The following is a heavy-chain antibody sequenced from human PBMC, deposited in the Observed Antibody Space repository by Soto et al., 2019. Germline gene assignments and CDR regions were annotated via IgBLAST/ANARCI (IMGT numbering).Heavy chain of an antibody. V-gene: IGHV1-2*04. J-gene: IGHJ5*02. CDR1: GYTFTDYY. CDR3: ARGAMTDQPQTRFDP. Sequence: QVHLVQSGAEVKKPGASVKVSCTASGYTFTDYYMHWLRQAPGQGLEWMGWVNIDSGGTNYAQKFQGWVTLTRDTSINTAYMELRRLTSDDTAVYFCARGAMTDQPQTRFDPWGQGTLVTFSS. D-gene: IGHD2-21*02. CDR2: VNIDSGGT.